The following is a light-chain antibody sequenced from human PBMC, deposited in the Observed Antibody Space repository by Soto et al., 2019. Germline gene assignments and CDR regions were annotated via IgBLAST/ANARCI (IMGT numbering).Light chain of an antibody. V-gene: IGKV1-9*01. Sequence: IPLTQSPSSLSASVGDRVTITCRASQGISSSLAWYQQQPGKAPKLLIYAASTLQSGVPSRFSGSGSGTDFTLTISILQPEDFATYYCQQLKSFPLSFGGGTTVEIK. CDR1: QGISSS. CDR2: AAS. CDR3: QQLKSFPLS. J-gene: IGKJ4*01.